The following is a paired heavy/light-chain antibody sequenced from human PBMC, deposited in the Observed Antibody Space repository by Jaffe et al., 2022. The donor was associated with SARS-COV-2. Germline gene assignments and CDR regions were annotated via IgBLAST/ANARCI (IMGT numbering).Heavy chain of an antibody. D-gene: IGHD6-19*01. Sequence: QVQLVESGGGVVQPGGSLRLSCAASGFTFSNSAMHWVRQAPGKGLQWVALISYDGNNEYYADSVKGRFTISRDNSKNTLYLQMNSLSADDTAVYFCARDAGSGWYSLGRYWGQGTLVTVSS. CDR3: ARDAGSGWYSLGRY. V-gene: IGHV3-30*04. CDR2: ISYDGNNE. CDR1: GFTFSNSA. J-gene: IGHJ4*02.
Light chain of an antibody. V-gene: IGKV4-1*01. Sequence: DIVMTQSPDSLAVSLGERATINCKSSQSVLYSSNNKNYLAWYQQKPGQPPKLLIYWASTRESGVPDRFSGSGSGTDFTLTISSLQAEDVAVYYCQQYYSTPNTFGQGTKLEIK. CDR1: QSVLYSSNNKNY. J-gene: IGKJ2*01. CDR2: WAS. CDR3: QQYYSTPNT.